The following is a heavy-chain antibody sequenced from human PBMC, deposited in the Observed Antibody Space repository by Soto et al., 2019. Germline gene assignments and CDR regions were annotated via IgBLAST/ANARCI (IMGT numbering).Heavy chain of an antibody. J-gene: IGHJ4*02. D-gene: IGHD2-15*01. Sequence: DVQLLESGGGLVQPEGSLRLSCAASGFTFSSYAMGWFRQGPGKGLEWVAVVSIGGSTHYADSVRGRFTISRDNSKNTLSLPMNSLTAEDTAVYFCAKRRGAGGHFDYRGQGALVTVSS. CDR2: VSIGGST. CDR1: GFTFSSYA. V-gene: IGHV3-23*01. CDR3: AKRRGAGGHFDY.